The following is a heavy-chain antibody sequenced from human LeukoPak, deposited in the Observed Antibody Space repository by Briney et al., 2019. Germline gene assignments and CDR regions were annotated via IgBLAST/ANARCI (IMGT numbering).Heavy chain of an antibody. CDR2: SRADAYST. Sequence: GGSLRLSCVAPGFAFSDSAMSWGRLTAGKGLEWVSLSRADAYSTYYADSVKGRFTISRDNSKNTMYLQMNSLRAEDTAIYYCASRPSNTWAGPLDFWGQGTLVTVSS. J-gene: IGHJ4*02. D-gene: IGHD6-13*01. CDR1: GFAFSDSA. V-gene: IGHV3-23*01. CDR3: ASRPSNTWAGPLDF.